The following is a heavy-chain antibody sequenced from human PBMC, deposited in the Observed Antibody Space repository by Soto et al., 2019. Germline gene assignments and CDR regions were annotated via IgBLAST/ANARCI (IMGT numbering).Heavy chain of an antibody. CDR1: GGSFSGYY. J-gene: IGHJ4*02. D-gene: IGHD3-10*01. V-gene: IGHV4-34*01. CDR3: ARAPYYYGSGSYYKD. CDR2: INHSGST. Sequence: PWETLSLTCAVYGGSFSGYYWSWIRQPPGKGLEWIGEINHSGSTNYNPSLKSRVTISVDTSKNQFSLKLSSVTAADTAVYYCARAPYYYGSGSYYKDWGQGTLVTVSS.